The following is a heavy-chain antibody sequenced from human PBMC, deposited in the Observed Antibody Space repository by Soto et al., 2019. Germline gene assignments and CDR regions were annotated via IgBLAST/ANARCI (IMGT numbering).Heavy chain of an antibody. J-gene: IGHJ6*04. Sequence: EVQLLESGGGLVQPGGSLRLSCAVSGFTFSSYSMKWVRQTPGKGLEWVSYISSSSSTIYYAVSVTGRFTISRDNAKNSLYLQINSLRDEDTAVYYGAREGVYYYNGMDVCDEGTTVTASS. CDR2: ISSSSSTI. CDR1: GFTFSSYS. D-gene: IGHD3-16*01. V-gene: IGHV3-48*02. CDR3: AREGVYYYNGMDV.